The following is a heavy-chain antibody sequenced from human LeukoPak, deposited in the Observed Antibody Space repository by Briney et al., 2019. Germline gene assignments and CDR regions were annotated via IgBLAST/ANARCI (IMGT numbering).Heavy chain of an antibody. J-gene: IGHJ3*02. V-gene: IGHV4-39*07. CDR2: IYHSGST. D-gene: IGHD2-15*01. CDR1: GGSISSSSYY. Sequence: SETLSLTCTVSGGSISSSSYYWGWIRQPPGKGLEWIGYIYHSGSTYYNPSLKSRVTISVDRSKNQFSLKLSSVTAADTAVYYCARVSSVVDDAFDIWGQGTMVTVSS. CDR3: ARVSSVVDDAFDI.